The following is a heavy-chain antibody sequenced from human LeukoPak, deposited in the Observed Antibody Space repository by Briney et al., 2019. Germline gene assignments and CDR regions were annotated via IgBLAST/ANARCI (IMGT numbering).Heavy chain of an antibody. Sequence: SETLSLTCAVYGGSFSGYYWSWIRQPPGKGLEWIGEINHSGSTNYNPSLKSRVTISVDTSKNQFSLKLSSVTAADTAVYYCARVLIAAAHDAFDIWGQGTMVTVSS. V-gene: IGHV4-34*01. CDR3: ARVLIAAAHDAFDI. CDR2: INHSGST. J-gene: IGHJ3*02. CDR1: GGSFSGYY. D-gene: IGHD6-13*01.